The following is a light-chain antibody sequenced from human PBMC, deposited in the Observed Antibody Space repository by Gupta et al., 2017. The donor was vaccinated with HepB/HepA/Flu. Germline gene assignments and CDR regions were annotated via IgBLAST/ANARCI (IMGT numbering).Light chain of an antibody. Sequence: QSALTQPASVSGSPGQSIIISCTGTSSDVGGYNYVSWYQQHPGKAPKLMIYDVSNRPSGVSYRFSGSKSGNTASLTISGLQAEDEADYYCNSYTSSSTLVFGGGTKLTVL. CDR2: DVS. CDR3: NSYTSSSTLV. J-gene: IGLJ3*02. V-gene: IGLV2-14*03. CDR1: SSDVGGYNY.